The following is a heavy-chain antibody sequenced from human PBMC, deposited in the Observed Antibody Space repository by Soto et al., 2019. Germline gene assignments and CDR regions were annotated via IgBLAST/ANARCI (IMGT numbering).Heavy chain of an antibody. CDR3: AREASAVISLDY. CDR1: GYTFSAYS. Sequence: ASVKVSCKASGYTFSAYSMHWVRQAPGQGLEWMGWFNPNSGDTIYAQKFQGRVTLTRDTSISTAYMELYSLTSDDTAVYYCAREASAVISLDYWGQGTLVTVSS. V-gene: IGHV1-2*02. CDR2: FNPNSGDT. D-gene: IGHD6-19*01. J-gene: IGHJ4*02.